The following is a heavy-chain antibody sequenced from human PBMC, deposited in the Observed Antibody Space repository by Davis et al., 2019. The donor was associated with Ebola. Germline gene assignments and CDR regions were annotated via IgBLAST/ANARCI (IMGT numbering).Heavy chain of an antibody. CDR2: ISYDGRAS. Sequence: GESLKISCLASGFVFSDHAMHWVRLAPGKGLEWISVISYDGRASTYANSVKGRFTISRDNSRSMLYLQITRPTTEDTAVYYCAREMGNTNYLDYWGQGALVTVSS. J-gene: IGHJ4*02. D-gene: IGHD2-2*01. V-gene: IGHV3-30*04. CDR3: AREMGNTNYLDY. CDR1: GFVFSDHA.